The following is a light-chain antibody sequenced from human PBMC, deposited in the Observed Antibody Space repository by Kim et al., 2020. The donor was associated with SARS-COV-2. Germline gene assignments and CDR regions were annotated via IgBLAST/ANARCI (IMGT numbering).Light chain of an antibody. Sequence: VSPGERSTLSCRASQSVGSNLAWFQQKPGQTPRLLIYGASTRVTVIPARFSGSGSGTEFTLTISSLQSEDSAVYYCHQYNDWPRTFGQGTKVDIK. J-gene: IGKJ1*01. CDR2: GAS. CDR1: QSVGSN. V-gene: IGKV3-15*01. CDR3: HQYNDWPRT.